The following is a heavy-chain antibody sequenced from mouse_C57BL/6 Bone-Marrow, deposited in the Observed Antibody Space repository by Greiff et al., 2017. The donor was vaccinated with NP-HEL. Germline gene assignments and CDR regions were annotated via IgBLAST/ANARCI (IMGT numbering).Heavy chain of an antibody. CDR1: GFTFSSYA. CDR2: ISDGGSYT. D-gene: IGHD2-4*01. Sequence: EVKLMESGGGLVKPGGSLKLSCAASGFTFSSYAMSWVRQTPEKRLEWVATISDGGSYTYYPDNVKGRFTISRDNAKNNLYLQMSHLKSEDTAMYYCARDDYDVDYAMDYWGQGTSVTVSS. J-gene: IGHJ4*01. V-gene: IGHV5-4*01. CDR3: ARDDYDVDYAMDY.